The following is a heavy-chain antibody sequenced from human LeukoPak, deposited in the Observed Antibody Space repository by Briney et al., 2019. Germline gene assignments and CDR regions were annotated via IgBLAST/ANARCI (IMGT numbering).Heavy chain of an antibody. CDR3: ARRGPIGYCSGGSCQYYFDY. CDR2: IYYSGST. D-gene: IGHD2-15*01. V-gene: IGHV4-39*01. CDR1: GGSISSSSYY. J-gene: IGHJ4*02. Sequence: SETLSLTCTVSGGSISSSSYYWGWIRQPPGKGLGWIGSIYYSGSTYYNPSLKSRVTISVDTSKNQFSLKLSSVTAADTAVYYCARRGPIGYCSGGSCQYYFDYWGQGTLVTVSS.